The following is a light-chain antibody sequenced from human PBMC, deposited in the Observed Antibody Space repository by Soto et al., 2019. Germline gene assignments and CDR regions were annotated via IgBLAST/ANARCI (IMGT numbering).Light chain of an antibody. Sequence: QSALTQPASVSGSPGQSITISCTGTSSDVGSYNLVSWYQQHPGKAPKRMIYEGSKRPSGVSNRFSGSKSGNTASLTISGLQAEDEADYYCCSYAGSSTPQLVFGGGTKVTVL. CDR2: EGS. V-gene: IGLV2-23*01. J-gene: IGLJ3*02. CDR3: CSYAGSSTPQLV. CDR1: SSDVGSYNL.